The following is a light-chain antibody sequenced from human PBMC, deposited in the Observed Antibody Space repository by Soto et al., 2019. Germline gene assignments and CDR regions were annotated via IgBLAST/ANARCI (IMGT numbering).Light chain of an antibody. CDR3: ASYTSSSSYV. V-gene: IGLV2-14*01. CDR1: SSDVGGYNY. J-gene: IGLJ1*01. CDR2: EVS. Sequence: QSVLTQPASVSGSPGQSITISCTGTSSDVGGYNYVSWYQQHPGKAPKLIIYEVSNRPSGVSNRFSGSKSGNTASLTISGLQAEEEADYYCASYTSSSSYVFGTGTKLTVL.